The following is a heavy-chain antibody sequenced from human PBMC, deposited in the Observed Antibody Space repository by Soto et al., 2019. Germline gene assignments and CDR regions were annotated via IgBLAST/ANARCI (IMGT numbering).Heavy chain of an antibody. CDR1: GGTFSSYA. CDR2: IIPIFGTA. Sequence: ASVKVSCKASGGTFSSYAISWVRQAPGQGLEWMGGIIPIFGTANYAQKFQGRVTITADESTSTAYMELSSLRSEDTAVYYCARGTASSSWYGDAFDIWGQGTMVTVSS. D-gene: IGHD6-13*01. CDR3: ARGTASSSWYGDAFDI. J-gene: IGHJ3*02. V-gene: IGHV1-69*13.